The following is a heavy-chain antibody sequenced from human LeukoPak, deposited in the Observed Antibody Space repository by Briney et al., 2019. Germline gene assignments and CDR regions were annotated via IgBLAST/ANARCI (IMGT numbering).Heavy chain of an antibody. J-gene: IGHJ4*02. CDR3: AQIAAPFDY. D-gene: IGHD6-13*01. CDR2: IRSDESKK. Sequence: SGGSLRLSCTASGFTFSSYGMHWVRQAPGKGLEWVAFIRSDESKKYYGDSVNGRFTISRDNSKNTLYLQMNSLRAEDTAVYYCAQIAAPFDYWGQGTLVTVSS. V-gene: IGHV3-30*02. CDR1: GFTFSSYG.